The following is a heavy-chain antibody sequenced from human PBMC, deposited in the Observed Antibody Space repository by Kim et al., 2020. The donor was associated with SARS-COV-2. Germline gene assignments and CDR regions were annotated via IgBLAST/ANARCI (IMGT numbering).Heavy chain of an antibody. V-gene: IGHV6-1*01. CDR3: ARGVSSSSWPPYIFDI. J-gene: IGHJ3*02. CDR2: TFYRAKWYF. D-gene: IGHD6-13*01. CDR1: GDSVSTNNAV. Sequence: SQTLSLTCAISGDSVSTNNAVWNWIRQSPSRGLEWLGRTFYRAKWYFDYAVSVKSRITFNPDSSKNQFSLQMSSVTPEDTAVYYCARGVSSSSWPPYIFDIWGQGTLVSVSS.